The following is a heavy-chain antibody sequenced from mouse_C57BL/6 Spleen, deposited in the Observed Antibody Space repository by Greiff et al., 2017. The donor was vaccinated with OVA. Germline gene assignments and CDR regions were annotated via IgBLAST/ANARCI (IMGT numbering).Heavy chain of an antibody. J-gene: IGHJ2*01. CDR1: GYTFTSYW. D-gene: IGHD1-1*02. CDR2: IHPNSGST. Sequence: VKLQQPGAELVKPGASVKLSCKASGYTFTSYWMHWVKQRPGQGLEWIGMIHPNSGSTNYNEKFKSKATLTVDKSSSTAYMRLSSLTSEDSAVYYCARPLSSFDYWGQGTTLTVSS. CDR3: ARPLSSFDY. V-gene: IGHV1-64*01.